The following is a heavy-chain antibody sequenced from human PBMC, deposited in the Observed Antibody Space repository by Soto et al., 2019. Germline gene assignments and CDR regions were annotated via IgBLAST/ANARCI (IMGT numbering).Heavy chain of an antibody. D-gene: IGHD3-10*01. CDR2: VYYSGST. J-gene: IGHJ4*02. Sequence: SETLSLTCTVSGGSISSGAFHWNWVRQHPGKGLEWIGYVYYSGSTYYNPSLKSRLTISIDTSRNQFSLKLSSMTAADTAVYYCARDGGYGSGSYYFDYWGQGNLVTVSS. CDR3: ARDGGYGSGSYYFDY. V-gene: IGHV4-31*03. CDR1: GGSISSGAFH.